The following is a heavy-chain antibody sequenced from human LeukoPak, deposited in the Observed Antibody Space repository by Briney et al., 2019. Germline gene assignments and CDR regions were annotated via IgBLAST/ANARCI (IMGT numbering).Heavy chain of an antibody. V-gene: IGHV3-11*05. J-gene: IGHJ4*02. D-gene: IGHD6-19*01. Sequence: PGGSLSLSCAASGFTFSDYYMSWIRQAPGKGLEWVSYISSSSSYTNYADSVKGRFTISRDNAKNSLYLQMNSLRAEDTAVYYCARGLSVADMYYFDYWGQGTLVTVSS. CDR2: ISSSSSYT. CDR3: ARGLSVADMYYFDY. CDR1: GFTFSDYY.